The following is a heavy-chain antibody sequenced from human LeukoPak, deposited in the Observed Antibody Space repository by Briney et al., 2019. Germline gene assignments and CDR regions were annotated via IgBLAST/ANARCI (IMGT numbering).Heavy chain of an antibody. J-gene: IGHJ6*03. CDR3: ARYASRGRTQQLVLGLKHYYYYMDV. D-gene: IGHD6-13*01. Sequence: SVTVSCKASGGTFSSYAISWVRQAPGQGLEWMGGIIPIFGTANYAQKFQGRVTITTDESTSTAYMELSSLRSEDTAVYYCARYASRGRTQQLVLGLKHYYYYMDVWGKGTTVTVSS. CDR1: GGTFSSYA. V-gene: IGHV1-69*05. CDR2: IIPIFGTA.